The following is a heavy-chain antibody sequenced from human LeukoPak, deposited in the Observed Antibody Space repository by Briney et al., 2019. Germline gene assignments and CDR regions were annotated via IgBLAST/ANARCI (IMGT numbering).Heavy chain of an antibody. Sequence: SETLSLTCTVSGGSISSYYWSWIRQPPGKGLEWIGYIYYSGSTNYNPSLKSRVTISVDTSKNQFSLKLSSVTAADTAVYYCARGSAYYGGDCYDWFDPWGQGTLVTVSS. V-gene: IGHV4-59*01. D-gene: IGHD2-21*01. CDR3: ARGSAYYGGDCYDWFDP. CDR2: IYYSGST. J-gene: IGHJ5*02. CDR1: GGSISSYY.